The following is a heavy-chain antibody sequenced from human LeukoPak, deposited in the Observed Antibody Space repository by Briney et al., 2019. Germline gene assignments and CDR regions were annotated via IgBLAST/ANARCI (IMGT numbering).Heavy chain of an antibody. CDR3: ARESDDSSGYYDFGY. J-gene: IGHJ4*02. CDR1: GFTFSSYS. D-gene: IGHD3-22*01. CDR2: ISSSSSTI. Sequence: GGSLRLSCAASGFTFSSYSMNWVRQAPGKGLEWVSYISSSSSTIYYADSVKGRFTISRDNAKNSLYLQMNSLRAEDTAVYYCARESDDSSGYYDFGYWGQGTMVTVSS. V-gene: IGHV3-48*01.